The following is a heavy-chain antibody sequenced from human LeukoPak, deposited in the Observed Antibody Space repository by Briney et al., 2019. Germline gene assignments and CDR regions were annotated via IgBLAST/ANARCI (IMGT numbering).Heavy chain of an antibody. Sequence: PGGSLRLSCAASGFNFDDYAMHWVRQAPGKGLEWVSTISSSGGYTYFADSVKGRFTISRDNSKSTLYLQMNSLRAEDTAVYYCARSVSSRFTSPRRPYYFDSWGQGTLVTVSS. J-gene: IGHJ4*02. CDR3: ARSVSSRFTSPRRPYYFDS. CDR2: ISSSGGYT. D-gene: IGHD2-2*01. V-gene: IGHV3-23*01. CDR1: GFNFDDYA.